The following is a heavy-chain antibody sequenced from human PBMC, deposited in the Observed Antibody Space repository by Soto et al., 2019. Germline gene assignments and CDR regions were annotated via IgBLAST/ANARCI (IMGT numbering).Heavy chain of an antibody. J-gene: IGHJ4*02. CDR3: ARDPQSGYSSSWFFLVY. D-gene: IGHD6-13*01. V-gene: IGHV3-30-3*01. CDR2: ISYDGSKK. CDR1: GFTFSSYA. Sequence: QVQLGESGGVVVQPGRSLRLSCAASGFTFSSYAMHWVRQAPGKGLEWVAVISYDGSKKYYADSVKGRFTISRDNSKNTLYLQMNSLRAEDTAVYYCARDPQSGYSSSWFFLVYWGQGTLVTVSS.